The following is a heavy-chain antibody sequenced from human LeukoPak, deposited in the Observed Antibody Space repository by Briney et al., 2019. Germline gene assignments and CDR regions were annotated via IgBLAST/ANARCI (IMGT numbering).Heavy chain of an antibody. CDR2: VYSSGST. Sequence: SETLSLTCTISGGSISTYYWSWIRQPPGKGLEWIGYVYSSGSTDYNPSLKSRVTISLDTSQNQFSLNVTSITTVDTAVYYCARLTYSTSWYYFDFWGQGTLVTVSS. D-gene: IGHD6-13*01. J-gene: IGHJ4*02. CDR1: GGSISTYY. V-gene: IGHV4-59*01. CDR3: ARLTYSTSWYYFDF.